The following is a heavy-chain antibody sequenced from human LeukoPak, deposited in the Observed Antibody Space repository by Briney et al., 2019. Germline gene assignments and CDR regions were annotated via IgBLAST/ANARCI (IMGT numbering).Heavy chain of an antibody. J-gene: IGHJ3*02. CDR3: ARTLVVINDAFDI. CDR2: FDPEDGET. V-gene: IGHV1-2*02. CDR1: GYTFTGYY. Sequence: ASVKVSCKASGYTFTGYYMHWVRQAPGKGLEWMGGFDPEDGETIYAQKFQGRVSMTGDTSISTAYMELSRLRSDDTAVYYCARTLVVINDAFDIWGQGTMVTVSS. D-gene: IGHD3-22*01.